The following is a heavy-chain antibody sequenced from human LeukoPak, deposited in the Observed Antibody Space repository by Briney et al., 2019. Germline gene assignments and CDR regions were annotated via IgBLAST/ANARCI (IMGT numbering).Heavy chain of an antibody. CDR1: GASISSYY. D-gene: IGHD6-19*01. Sequence: AETLSLTCTVSGASISSYYWIWIRQPQGKGLEWIGHIYYDGSTNYNPSLKSRVTISVDTSKNQFSLNLSSVTAADTAVYYCARGAVAGKMSWFDPWGQGTLVTVSS. CDR3: ARGAVAGKMSWFDP. V-gene: IGHV4-59*01. CDR2: IYYDGST. J-gene: IGHJ5*02.